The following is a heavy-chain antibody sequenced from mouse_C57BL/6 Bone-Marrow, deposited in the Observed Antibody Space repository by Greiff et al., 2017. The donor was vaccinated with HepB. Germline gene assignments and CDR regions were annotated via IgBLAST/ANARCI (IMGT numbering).Heavy chain of an antibody. CDR2: ISNLAYSI. Sequence: DVHLVESGGGLVQPGGSLKLSCAASGFTFSDYGMAWVRQAPRKGPEWVAFISNLAYSIYYADTVTGRFTISRENAKNTLYLEMSSLRSEDTAMYYCARLGYSAWFAYWGQGTLVTVSA. V-gene: IGHV5-15*01. D-gene: IGHD3-3*01. CDR3: ARLGYSAWFAY. J-gene: IGHJ3*01. CDR1: GFTFSDYG.